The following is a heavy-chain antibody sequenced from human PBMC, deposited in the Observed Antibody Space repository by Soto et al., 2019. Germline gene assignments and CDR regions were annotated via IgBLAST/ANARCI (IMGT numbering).Heavy chain of an antibody. V-gene: IGHV4-38-2*02. Sequence: SETLSLTCNVSGYSISSGYYWGWIRQPPGKGLEWIGSIYHSGRTYNNPPLKSRVTISVDTSKNQFSLRLSSVTAADTAVYYCARGPVYGSDWNGRVDYWGRGTLVTVSS. J-gene: IGHJ4*02. CDR1: GYSISSGYY. D-gene: IGHD6-19*01. CDR2: IYHSGRT. CDR3: ARGPVYGSDWNGRVDY.